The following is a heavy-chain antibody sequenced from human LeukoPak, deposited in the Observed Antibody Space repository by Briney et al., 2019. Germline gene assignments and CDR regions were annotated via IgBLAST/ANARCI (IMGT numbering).Heavy chain of an antibody. CDR3: TKVRLTRWDSAFDI. J-gene: IGHJ3*02. CDR1: GFTLSSYV. CDR2: ISGSSGST. D-gene: IGHD5-24*01. V-gene: IGHV3-23*01. Sequence: GGSLRLSCAASGFTLSSYVMNWVRQAPGKGLEWKGLEWVSTISGSSGSTYYADSVKGRFTISRDNSKNTLYLRMNSLRAEDTAVYYCTKVRLTRWDSAFDIWGQGTMVTVSS.